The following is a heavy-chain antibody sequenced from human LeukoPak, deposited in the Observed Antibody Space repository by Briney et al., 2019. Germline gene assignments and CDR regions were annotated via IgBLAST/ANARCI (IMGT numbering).Heavy chain of an antibody. J-gene: IGHJ3*02. D-gene: IGHD2-15*01. Sequence: ASVKVSCKVSGYTLTELSMHWVRQAPGKGLEWMGGFDPEDGETIYAQKFQGRVTITADESTSTAYMELSSLRSEDTAVYYCARVGGYCSGGSCYHAFDIWGQGTMVTVPS. CDR3: ARVGGYCSGGSCYHAFDI. CDR2: FDPEDGET. CDR1: GYTLTELS. V-gene: IGHV1-24*01.